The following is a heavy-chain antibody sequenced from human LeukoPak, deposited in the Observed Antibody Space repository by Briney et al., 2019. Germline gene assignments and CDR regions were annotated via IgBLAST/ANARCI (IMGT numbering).Heavy chain of an antibody. CDR3: ARDFRVYTTGWYYFDY. V-gene: IGHV4-61*02. CDR1: SGSLSSGSYY. J-gene: IGHJ4*02. CDR2: IYTSGST. D-gene: IGHD6-19*01. Sequence: PSETLSLTCTVSSGSLSSGSYYWSWIRQPAGKGLEWIGRIYTSGSTGYNPSLKSRVTISIDTSKNQFSLKLTSVTAADTAIYYCARDFRVYTTGWYYFDYWGQGTLVTVSS.